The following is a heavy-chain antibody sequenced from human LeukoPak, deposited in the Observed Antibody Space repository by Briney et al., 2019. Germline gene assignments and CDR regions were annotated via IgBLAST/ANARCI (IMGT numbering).Heavy chain of an antibody. D-gene: IGHD5-18*01. J-gene: IGHJ2*01. Sequence: GGSLRLSCASSRFTFDDYAMHWVRQAQGKGLEWVSGISWNSGSIRYADSVKGRFTISRDNAKNSLYLQMNRLRAEDTAVYYCAREGGQLWSRYWYFDLWGRGTLVSVSS. CDR3: AREGGQLWSRYWYFDL. V-gene: IGHV3-9*01. CDR1: RFTFDDYA. CDR2: ISWNSGSI.